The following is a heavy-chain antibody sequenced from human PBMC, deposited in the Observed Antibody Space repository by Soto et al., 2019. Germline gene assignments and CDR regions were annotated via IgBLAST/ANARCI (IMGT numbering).Heavy chain of an antibody. CDR1: NGSVSSGTYS. CDR2: IYYSGTT. V-gene: IGHV4-30-2*01. CDR3: ARGHYYYCMDV. J-gene: IGHJ6*02. Sequence: SETLSLTCTVSNGSVSSGTYSWSWARQPPGKGLEWIGYIYYSGTTYYTPSLKSRLTMSMDRANDHFSLNLTSVTAADTAVYFCARGHYYYCMDVWGQGITVTVSS.